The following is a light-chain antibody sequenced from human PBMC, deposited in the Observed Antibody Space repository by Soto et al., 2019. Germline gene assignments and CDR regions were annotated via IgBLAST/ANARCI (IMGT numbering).Light chain of an antibody. CDR1: QGISSY. V-gene: IGKV1-8*01. Sequence: AIRMTQSPSSFSASTGDRVTITCRASQGISSYLAWYQQKPGKAPKLLIYAASTLQSGVPSRFSGSGSGTEFTLTISSLQPDDFAIYYCQQYINYPWTCGQRTKVDI. CDR2: AAS. J-gene: IGKJ1*01. CDR3: QQYINYPWT.